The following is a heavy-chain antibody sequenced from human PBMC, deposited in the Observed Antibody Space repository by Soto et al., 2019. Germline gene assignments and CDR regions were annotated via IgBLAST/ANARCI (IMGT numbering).Heavy chain of an antibody. CDR2: IYYSGST. V-gene: IGHV4-59*01. Sequence: SETLSLTDTVSGDSMSRYYWSWIRQPPGKGLEWIGYIYYSGSTNYNPSLKTRVTISLDTSKNQFSLKLTSVPAADTAVYYCAKGPMGDGYNPYYCYGRDVWGQGTTGTASS. J-gene: IGHJ6*02. D-gene: IGHD5-12*01. CDR3: AKGPMGDGYNPYYCYGRDV. CDR1: GDSMSRYY.